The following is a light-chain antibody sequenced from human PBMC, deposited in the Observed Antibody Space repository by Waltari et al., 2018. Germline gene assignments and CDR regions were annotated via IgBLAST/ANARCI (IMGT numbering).Light chain of an antibody. CDR3: MQALQNPPT. V-gene: IGKV2-29*03. CDR2: KVS. CDR1: QSLLHNNGNTY. J-gene: IGKJ1*01. Sequence: DIVMTQTPLSLPVIPGEPASMSCRSNQSLLHNNGNTYLYCYLQKPGQSPRLLIYKVSNRFSGVPDRFSASGSGTDFTLKISRVEAEDVGIYYCMQALQNPPTFGQGTKVEIK.